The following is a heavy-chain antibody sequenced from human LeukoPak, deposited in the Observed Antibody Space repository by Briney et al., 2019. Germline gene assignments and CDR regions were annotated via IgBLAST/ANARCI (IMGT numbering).Heavy chain of an antibody. Sequence: ASVRVSCKASGYTFTSYGISWVRQAPGQGLEWMGWISAYNGNTNYAQKLQGRVTMTTDTSTSTAYMELRSLRSDDTAVYYCARDRCSGGSCYFNYYYYGMDVWGQGTTVTVSS. V-gene: IGHV1-18*01. CDR2: ISAYNGNT. D-gene: IGHD2-15*01. CDR3: ARDRCSGGSCYFNYYYYGMDV. CDR1: GYTFTSYG. J-gene: IGHJ6*02.